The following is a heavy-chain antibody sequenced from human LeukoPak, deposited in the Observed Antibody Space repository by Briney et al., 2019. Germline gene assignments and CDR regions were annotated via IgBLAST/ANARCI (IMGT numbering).Heavy chain of an antibody. V-gene: IGHV3-23*01. CDR1: GFTFSSYA. Sequence: GGSLRLSCAASGFTFSSYAMSWVRQAPGKGLEWVSAISGSGGSTYYADSVKGRFTISRDNSKNTLYLQMNSLRAEDTAVYCCAKDSGYCSGGSCYLSYYFDYWGQGTLVTVSS. CDR3: AKDSGYCSGGSCYLSYYFDY. CDR2: ISGSGGST. J-gene: IGHJ4*02. D-gene: IGHD2-15*01.